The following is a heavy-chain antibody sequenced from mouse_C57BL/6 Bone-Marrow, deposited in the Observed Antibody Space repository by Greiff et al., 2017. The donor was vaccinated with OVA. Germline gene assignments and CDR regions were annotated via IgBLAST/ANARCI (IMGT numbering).Heavy chain of an antibody. CDR1: GFTFSDYY. Sequence: EVNLVESGGGLVQPGGSLKLSCAASGFTFSDYYMYWVRQTPEKRLEWVAYISNGGGSTYYPDTVKGRFTISRDNAKNTLYLQMSRLKSEDTAMYYCARPHYYGSTWFAYWGQGTLVTVSA. D-gene: IGHD1-1*01. CDR3: ARPHYYGSTWFAY. J-gene: IGHJ3*01. V-gene: IGHV5-12*01. CDR2: ISNGGGST.